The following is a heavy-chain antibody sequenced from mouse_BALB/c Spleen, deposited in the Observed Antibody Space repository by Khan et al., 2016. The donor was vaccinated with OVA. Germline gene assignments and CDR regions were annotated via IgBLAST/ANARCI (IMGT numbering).Heavy chain of an antibody. Sequence: QVQLKESGPGLVQPSQSLSITCTVSGFSLTSYGVHWVRQSPGKGLEWLGVIWSGGSTDYNAAFISRLSISKDNSKSQVFFKMNSLQANDSAIYYCARNYDDDEGLAYWGQGTLVTVSA. V-gene: IGHV2-2*02. J-gene: IGHJ3*01. D-gene: IGHD2-4*01. CDR1: GFSLTSYG. CDR2: IWSGGST. CDR3: ARNYDDDEGLAY.